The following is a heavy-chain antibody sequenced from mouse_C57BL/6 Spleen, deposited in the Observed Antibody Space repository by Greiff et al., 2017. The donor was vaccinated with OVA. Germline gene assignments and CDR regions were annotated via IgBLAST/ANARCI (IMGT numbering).Heavy chain of an antibody. CDR2: IYPRSGNT. D-gene: IGHD1-1*01. J-gene: IGHJ2*01. V-gene: IGHV1-81*01. CDR3: ARSPITTVVATDY. CDR1: GYTFTSSG. Sequence: VLLQQSGAELARPGASVKLSCKASGYTFTSSGISWVKQRTGQGLEWIGEIYPRSGNTYYNEKFKGKATLTADKSSSTAYMELRSLTSEDSAVYFCARSPITTVVATDYWGQGTTLTVSS.